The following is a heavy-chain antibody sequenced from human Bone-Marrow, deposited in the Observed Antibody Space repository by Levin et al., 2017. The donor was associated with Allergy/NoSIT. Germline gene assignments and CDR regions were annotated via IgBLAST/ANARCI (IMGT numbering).Heavy chain of an antibody. CDR2: IKALSDGGTT. Sequence: PGGSLRLSCEGSGFPFSHAWMSWVRQAPGKGLEWVGRIKALSDGGTTEYAAPVKGRFRISRDDSKQTVFLQMNSLTMEDTAVYYCTTDEGFSPFEDWGHGTLVAVSS. V-gene: IGHV3-15*01. CDR1: GFPFSHAW. J-gene: IGHJ4*01. D-gene: IGHD3-3*01. CDR3: TTDEGFSPFED.